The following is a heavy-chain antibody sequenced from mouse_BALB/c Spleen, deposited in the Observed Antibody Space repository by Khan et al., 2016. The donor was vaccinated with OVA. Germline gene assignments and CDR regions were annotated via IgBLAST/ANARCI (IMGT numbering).Heavy chain of an antibody. D-gene: IGHD1-2*01. J-gene: IGHJ3*01. CDR3: KRRGLYCIITY. CDR1: GYTFTTYW. Sequence: VQLKQSGAELAKPGASVEMSCKASGYTFTTYWMHWVKQRPGQGLEWIGYIDPSTGYTEYNQKYKDKATLTADKSSSTAYMQLSSLTSEVMEVYYCKRRGLYCIITYWGQGTLVTVSA. CDR2: IDPSTGYT. V-gene: IGHV1-7*01.